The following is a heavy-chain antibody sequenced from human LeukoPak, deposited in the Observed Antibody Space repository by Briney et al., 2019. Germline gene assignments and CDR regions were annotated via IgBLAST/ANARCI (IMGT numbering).Heavy chain of an antibody. V-gene: IGHV3-23*01. D-gene: IGHD3-22*01. J-gene: IGHJ3*02. CDR3: AKGAGSSGYYGDAFDI. CDR2: ISGSGGST. Sequence: GGSPRLSCAASGFTFSSYAMSWVRQAPGKGLEWVSAISGSGGSTYYADSVKGRFTISRDNSKNTLYLQMNSLRAEDTAVYYCAKGAGSSGYYGDAFDIWGQGTMVTVSS. CDR1: GFTFSSYA.